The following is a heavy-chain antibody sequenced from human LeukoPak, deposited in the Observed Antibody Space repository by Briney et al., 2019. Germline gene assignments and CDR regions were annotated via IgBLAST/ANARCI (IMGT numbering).Heavy chain of an antibody. J-gene: IGHJ6*02. CDR2: ISGSGDTT. CDR3: AKRRIVADLYYYYGMDV. Sequence: GGSLRLSCAASGFTFSSYAMSWVRQAPGKGLEWVSAISGSGDTTYYVDSVKGRFTISRDNSKDTLYVQMNRLRAEDTAVYYCAKRRIVADLYYYYGMDVWGQGTTVTVSS. D-gene: IGHD5-12*01. CDR1: GFTFSSYA. V-gene: IGHV3-23*01.